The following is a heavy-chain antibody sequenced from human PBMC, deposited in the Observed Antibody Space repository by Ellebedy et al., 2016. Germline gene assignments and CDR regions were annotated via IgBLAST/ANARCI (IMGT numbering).Heavy chain of an antibody. J-gene: IGHJ4*02. V-gene: IGHV1-46*01. CDR2: INPSGGST. CDR3: ARDRWDYGDYHGWFDY. D-gene: IGHD4-17*01. CDR1: GYTFTSYY. Sequence: ASVKVSCKASGYTFTSYYMHWVRQAPGHGLEWMGIINPSGGSTSYAQKFQGRVTMTRDTSTSTVYMELSSLRSEDTAVYYCARDRWDYGDYHGWFDYWGQGTLVTVSS.